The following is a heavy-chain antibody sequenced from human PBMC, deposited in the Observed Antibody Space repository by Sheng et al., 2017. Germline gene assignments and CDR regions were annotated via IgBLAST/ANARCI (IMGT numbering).Heavy chain of an antibody. D-gene: IGHD1-26*01. CDR3: VRGGGTTDY. CDR1: GFIFSSYW. Sequence: EVQLVESGGGIVQPGGSLRLSCAASGFIFSSYWMHWVRQAPGKGLVWVARINNDESITTHADSVKGRFTISRDNSKNTLYLQMNSLGAEDTAVYYCVRGGGTTDYWGQGTLVTVSS. J-gene: IGHJ4*02. CDR2: INNDESIT. V-gene: IGHV3-74*01.